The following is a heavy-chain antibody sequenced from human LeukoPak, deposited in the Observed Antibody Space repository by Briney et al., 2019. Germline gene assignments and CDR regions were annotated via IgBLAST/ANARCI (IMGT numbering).Heavy chain of an antibody. CDR1: GGSIGSGGYY. D-gene: IGHD5-24*01. J-gene: IGHJ4*02. Sequence: SQTLSLTCAVSGGSIGSGGYYWSWIRQHPGRGLEWIGYIYYSGSIYYNPSLKSRVSISMDMSKNRFSLNLRSVTAADTAMYFCARRDGYKQFDFWGQGTLVTVSS. CDR2: IYYSGSI. CDR3: ARRDGYKQFDF. V-gene: IGHV4-31*11.